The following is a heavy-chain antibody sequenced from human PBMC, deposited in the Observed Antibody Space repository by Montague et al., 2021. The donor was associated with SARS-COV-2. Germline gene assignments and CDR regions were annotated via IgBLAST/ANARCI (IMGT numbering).Heavy chain of an antibody. D-gene: IGHD3-9*01. CDR2: IDWDDDK. J-gene: IGHJ4*02. CDR3: ARSYYDILTAYYTPFDY. CDR1: GFSLSTSGMR. Sequence: VEHTQTLTLTCTFSGFSLSTSGMRASWIRQPPGKALEWLARIDWDDDKFYSTSLKTRLTISKDTSKNQVVLTMTNKDPVDTATYYCARSYYDILTAYYTPFDYWGQGTLVTVSS. V-gene: IGHV2-70*04.